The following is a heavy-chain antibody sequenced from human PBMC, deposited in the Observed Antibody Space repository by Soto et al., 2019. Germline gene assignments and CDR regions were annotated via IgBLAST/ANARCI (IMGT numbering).Heavy chain of an antibody. CDR3: ASRLLSPYYYYGMDV. D-gene: IGHD2-2*01. J-gene: IGHJ6*02. Sequence: QVQLVQSGAEVKKPGASVKVSCKASGYTFTSYGISWVRQAPGQGLEWMGWISAYNGNTNYAQKFQGRVTITADESTSTAYMELSSLRSEDTAVYYCASRLLSPYYYYGMDVWGQGTTVTVSS. CDR1: GYTFTSYG. V-gene: IGHV1-18*04. CDR2: ISAYNGNT.